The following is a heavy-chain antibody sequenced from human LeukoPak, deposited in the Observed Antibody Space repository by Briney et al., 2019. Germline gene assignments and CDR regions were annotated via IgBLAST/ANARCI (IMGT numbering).Heavy chain of an antibody. V-gene: IGHV3-7*01. D-gene: IGHD5-12*01. CDR1: GFTFSSYW. Sequence: RGSLRLSCEASGFTFSSYWMNWVRQVPGKGLECVASVKPDGSDNFYVDSVEGRFTISRDNARYSLFLQMNSLRVEDTAVYYCVRENQLRCWGQGTLVSVSS. CDR3: VRENQLRC. J-gene: IGHJ4*02. CDR2: VKPDGSDN.